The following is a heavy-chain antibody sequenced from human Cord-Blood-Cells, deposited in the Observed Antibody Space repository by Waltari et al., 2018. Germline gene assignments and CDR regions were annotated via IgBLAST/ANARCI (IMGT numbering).Heavy chain of an antibody. V-gene: IGHV4-39*01. Sequence: QLQLQESGPGLVKPSETLSLTCTVSGGSLSSSSYSRGWLRPPPGKGLEWIGSIYYRGSTYYNPSLKSRVTISVDTSKNQFSLKLSSVTAADTAVYYCARSLLLHSSGYDFDYWGQGTLVTVSS. D-gene: IGHD3-22*01. J-gene: IGHJ4*02. CDR3: ARSLLLHSSGYDFDY. CDR1: GGSLSSSSYS. CDR2: IYYRGST.